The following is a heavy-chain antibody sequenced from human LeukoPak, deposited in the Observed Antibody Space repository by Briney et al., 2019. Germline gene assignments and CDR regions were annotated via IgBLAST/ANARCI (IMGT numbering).Heavy chain of an antibody. CDR3: ARDRIGSSWPYHYYYYYGMDV. Sequence: GGSLRLSCAASGFTFSSYAMTWVRQAPDKGLEWVSAISGSDGSTYYADSVKGRFTISRDDSQNTLYLQMNSLSAEDTAVYYCARDRIGSSWPYHYYYYYGMDVWGQGTTVTVSS. D-gene: IGHD6-13*01. V-gene: IGHV3-23*01. CDR2: ISGSDGST. J-gene: IGHJ6*02. CDR1: GFTFSSYA.